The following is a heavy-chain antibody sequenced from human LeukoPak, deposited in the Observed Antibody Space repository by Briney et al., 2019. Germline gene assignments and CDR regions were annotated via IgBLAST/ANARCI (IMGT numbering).Heavy chain of an antibody. CDR2: IIPIFGTA. V-gene: IGHV1-69*05. Sequence: ASVKVSCKASGGTFSSYAISWVRQAPGQGLEWMGGIIPIFGTANYAQKFQGRVTMARDTSTSTVYMELSSLRSEDTAVYYCARGYYYDSSGYSSDAFDIWGQGTMVTVSS. CDR3: ARGYYYDSSGYSSDAFDI. J-gene: IGHJ3*02. D-gene: IGHD3-22*01. CDR1: GGTFSSYA.